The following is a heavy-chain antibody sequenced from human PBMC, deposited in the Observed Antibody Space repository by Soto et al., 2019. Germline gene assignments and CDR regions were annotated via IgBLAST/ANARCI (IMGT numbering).Heavy chain of an antibody. Sequence: QVQLVQSGAEVKKPGASVKVSCKASGYTFTSYAMHWVRQAPGQRLEWMGWINAGNGNTKYSQKFQGRVTITRDTSASTAYMELSSLRSEDTAVYYCARDHDYSNRPYDYWGQGTLVTVSS. CDR3: ARDHDYSNRPYDY. D-gene: IGHD4-4*01. V-gene: IGHV1-3*01. CDR2: INAGNGNT. CDR1: GYTFTSYA. J-gene: IGHJ4*02.